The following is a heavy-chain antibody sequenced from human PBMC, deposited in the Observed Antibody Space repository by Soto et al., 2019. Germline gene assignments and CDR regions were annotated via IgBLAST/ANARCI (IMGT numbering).Heavy chain of an antibody. V-gene: IGHV1-69*08. CDR3: ARPDFGDYSYFEL. CDR1: GGPFSSHT. J-gene: IGHJ2*01. CDR2: IIPALGTT. D-gene: IGHD4-17*01. Sequence: QDQLVQSGAEVKKPGSSVKVSCKAFGGPFSSHTFSWVRQAPGQGLEWMGRIIPALGTTTYAQKFQGRVTITADESVTTFYMELNSLRTEDTAVYYCARPDFGDYSYFELWGRGTLVTVSS.